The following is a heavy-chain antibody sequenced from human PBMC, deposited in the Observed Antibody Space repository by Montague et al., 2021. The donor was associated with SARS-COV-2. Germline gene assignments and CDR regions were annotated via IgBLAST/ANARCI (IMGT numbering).Heavy chain of an antibody. V-gene: IGHV2-70*01. D-gene: IGHD4-17*01. CDR3: ARSYGDYRDSYFDY. CDR1: GFSLNTSGMC. Sequence: PALVKPTQTLTLTCTFSGFSLNTSGMCVSWIRQPPGKALEWLALIDWDEDQYYSTSLKTRLTISKDTSKNQVVLTMTNMDPIDIATYYCARSYGDYRDSYFDYWGQGTLVTVSS. CDR2: IDWDEDQ. J-gene: IGHJ4*02.